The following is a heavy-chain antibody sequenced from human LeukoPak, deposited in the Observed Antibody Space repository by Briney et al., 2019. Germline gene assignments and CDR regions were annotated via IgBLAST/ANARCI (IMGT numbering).Heavy chain of an antibody. CDR3: AREYSSGWYDY. CDR1: GYSFPSYW. J-gene: IGHJ4*02. Sequence: GESLKISCKASGYSFPSYWIGWVRQMPGKGLEWVATIYPDDSDTRYSPSFQGQVTISADKSISTAYLQWSSLKASDTAMYYCAREYSSGWYDYWGQGTLVTVSS. V-gene: IGHV5-51*01. D-gene: IGHD6-19*01. CDR2: IYPDDSDT.